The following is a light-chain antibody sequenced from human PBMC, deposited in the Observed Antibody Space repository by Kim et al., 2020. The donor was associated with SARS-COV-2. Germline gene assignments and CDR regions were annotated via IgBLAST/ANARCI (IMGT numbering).Light chain of an antibody. CDR1: QDINSY. Sequence: VIWVTQSPSLLSASTGDRVTISCRMSQDINSYLAWYQQKPGEAPELLIYGASTLQSGVPSRFSGSGSGTDFTLTISCLQSEDFATYYCQQYQSFPLTFGGGTKVEIK. J-gene: IGKJ4*01. CDR3: QQYQSFPLT. V-gene: IGKV1D-8*01. CDR2: GAS.